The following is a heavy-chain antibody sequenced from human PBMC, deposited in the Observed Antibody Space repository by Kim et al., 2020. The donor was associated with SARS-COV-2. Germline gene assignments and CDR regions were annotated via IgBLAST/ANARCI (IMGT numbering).Heavy chain of an antibody. D-gene: IGHD3-10*01. CDR2: ISYDGSNK. Sequence: GGSLRLSCAASGFTFGTYAIHWVRQAPGKGLEWVAVISYDGSNKAYANSVGGRFSISRDNSKNMAYLQVTFLRVDDTAVYYYVRASGSTTSTTLTGLWGQGTLVTVSS. V-gene: IGHV3-30*04. CDR3: VRASGSTTSTTLTGL. J-gene: IGHJ4*02. CDR1: GFTFGTYA.